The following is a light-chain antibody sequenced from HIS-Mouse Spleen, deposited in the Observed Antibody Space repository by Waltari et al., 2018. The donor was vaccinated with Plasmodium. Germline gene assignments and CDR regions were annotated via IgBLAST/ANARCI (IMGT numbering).Light chain of an antibody. CDR3: QQYNNWPAWT. Sequence: EIVMTQSPATLSVSPGERATLSCRASQRVSSNLAWYQPKPGQAPRPLIYGASTRATGIPARFSGSGSGTEFTLTISSLQSEDFAVYYCQQYNNWPAWTFGQGTKVEIK. V-gene: IGKV3-15*01. CDR2: GAS. J-gene: IGKJ1*01. CDR1: QRVSSN.